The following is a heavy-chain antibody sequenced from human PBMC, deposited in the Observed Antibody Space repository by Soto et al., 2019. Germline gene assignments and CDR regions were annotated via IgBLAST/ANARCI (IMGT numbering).Heavy chain of an antibody. CDR3: ARINYDILTGYYLYYFDY. Sequence: PSETLSLTCTVSGGSISSGDYYWSWIRQPPGKGLEWIGYIYYSGSTYYNPSLKSRVTISVDKSKNQFSLKLSSVTAADTAVYYCARINYDILTGYYLYYFDYWGQGTLVTVSS. CDR2: IYYSGST. V-gene: IGHV4-30-4*01. CDR1: GGSISSGDYY. J-gene: IGHJ4*02. D-gene: IGHD3-9*01.